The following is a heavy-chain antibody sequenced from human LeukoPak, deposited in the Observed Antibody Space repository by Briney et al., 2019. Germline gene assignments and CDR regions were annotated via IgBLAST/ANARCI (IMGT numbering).Heavy chain of an antibody. D-gene: IGHD4-11*01. V-gene: IGHV1-69*13. CDR3: ARAPPATDAYYYYYMDV. Sequence: ASVKVSCKASGGTFSSYAISWVRQAPGQGLEWMGGIIPIFGTANYAQKFQGRVTITADESTSTAYMELSSLRSEDTAVYYCARAPPATDAYYYYYMDVWAKGPRSPSP. CDR2: IIPIFGTA. CDR1: GGTFSSYA. J-gene: IGHJ6*03.